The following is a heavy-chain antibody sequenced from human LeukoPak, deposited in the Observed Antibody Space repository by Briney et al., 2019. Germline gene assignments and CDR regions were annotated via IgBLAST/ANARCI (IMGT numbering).Heavy chain of an antibody. CDR1: GFTFSDSA. CDR3: VKGSGSYYASRFDY. D-gene: IGHD3-10*01. CDR2: VSGSGGST. J-gene: IGHJ4*02. V-gene: IGHV3-23*01. Sequence: GGSLRLSCAASGFTFSDSAFHWVRQASGKGLEWVSAVSGSGGSTYYADSVKGRFTISRDNSKNTLYLQMNSLRAEDTAVYYCVKGSGSYYASRFDYWGQGTLVTVSS.